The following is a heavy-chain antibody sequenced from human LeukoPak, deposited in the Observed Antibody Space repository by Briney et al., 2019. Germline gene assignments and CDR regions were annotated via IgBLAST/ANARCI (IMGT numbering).Heavy chain of an antibody. V-gene: IGHV4-39*01. J-gene: IGHJ4*02. CDR3: ARRYSDSSLPDY. CDR1: GGSISSSSYY. D-gene: IGHD6-19*01. CDR2: IYYTGST. Sequence: SETLSLTCTVSGGSISSSSYYGGWIRQPPGKGLEWIGSIYYTGSTYYNPSLKSRVTISVDTSKNQFSLKLSSVTAADTAVYYCARRYSDSSLPDYWGQGTLVTVSS.